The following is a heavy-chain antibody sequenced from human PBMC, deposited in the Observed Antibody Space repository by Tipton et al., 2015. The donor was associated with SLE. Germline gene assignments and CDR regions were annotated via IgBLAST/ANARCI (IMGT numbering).Heavy chain of an antibody. CDR3: AVQDRAFDI. D-gene: IGHD3-22*01. V-gene: IGHV3-43*01. CDR1: GFTFDDYT. CDR2: ISWDGGST. Sequence: GSLRLSCAASGFTFDDYTMHWVRQAPGKGLEWVSLISWDGGSTYYADSVKGRFTISRDNSKNSLYLQMNSLRTEDTALYYCAVQDRAFDIWGQGTMVTVSS. J-gene: IGHJ3*02.